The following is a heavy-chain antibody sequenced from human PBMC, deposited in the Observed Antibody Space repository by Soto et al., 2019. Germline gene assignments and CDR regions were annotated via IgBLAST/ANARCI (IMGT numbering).Heavy chain of an antibody. CDR3: ARVLGSGTDMVRGVISWFDP. D-gene: IGHD3-10*01. V-gene: IGHV4-31*03. Sequence: QVQLQESGPGLVKPSQTLSLTCTVSGGSISSGGYYWGWIRQHPGKGLEWSGYVYYSGITYYNPSLKSRVTISVDTSKNQFYLKLSSVTAADTAVYYCARVLGSGTDMVRGVISWFDPWGQGTLVTVSS. CDR1: GGSISSGGYY. J-gene: IGHJ5*02. CDR2: VYYSGIT.